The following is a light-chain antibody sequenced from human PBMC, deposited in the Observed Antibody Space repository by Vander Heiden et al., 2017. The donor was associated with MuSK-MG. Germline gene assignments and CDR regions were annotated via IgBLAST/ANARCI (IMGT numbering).Light chain of an antibody. CDR1: QSISSW. J-gene: IGKJ1*01. CDR2: DAS. V-gene: IGKV1-5*01. CDR3: QQYNNYST. Sequence: GDRVTITCRASQSISSWLAWYQQKPGKAPKLLIYDASSLESGVPSRFSGSGSGTEFTLTISSLQPDDFATYYCQQYNNYSTFGQGTKVEIK.